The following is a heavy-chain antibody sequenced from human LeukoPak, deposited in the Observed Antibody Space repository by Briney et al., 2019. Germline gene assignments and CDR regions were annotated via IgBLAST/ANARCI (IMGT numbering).Heavy chain of an antibody. CDR2: ISGSGGST. D-gene: IGHD3-22*01. CDR3: ARPGMDYYGSSEGPHFDY. CDR1: GFTFSSCA. V-gene: IGHV3-23*01. J-gene: IGHJ4*02. Sequence: PGGSLRLSCAASGFTFSSCAMSWVRQAPGKGLEWVSAISGSGGSTYYADSVKGRFTISRDNSKNTLYLQMNSLRAEDTAVYYCARPGMDYYGSSEGPHFDYWGQGTLVTVSS.